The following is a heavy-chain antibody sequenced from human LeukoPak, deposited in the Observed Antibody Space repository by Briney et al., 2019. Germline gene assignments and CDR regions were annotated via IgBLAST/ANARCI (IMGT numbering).Heavy chain of an antibody. Sequence: ASVKVSCKASGYTFTSYGISWVRQAPGQGLEGMGWISAYNGNTNYAQKLQGRVTMTRDTSISTAYMELSRLRSDDTAVYYCARGIRLWLVDYWGQGTLVTVSS. CDR3: ARGIRLWLVDY. V-gene: IGHV1-18*01. CDR2: ISAYNGNT. J-gene: IGHJ4*02. D-gene: IGHD5-18*01. CDR1: GYTFTSYG.